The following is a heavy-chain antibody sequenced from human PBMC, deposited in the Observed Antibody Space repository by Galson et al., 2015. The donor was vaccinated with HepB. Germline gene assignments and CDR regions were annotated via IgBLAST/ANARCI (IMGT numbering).Heavy chain of an antibody. V-gene: IGHV3-23*01. D-gene: IGHD3-3*01. J-gene: IGHJ4*02. CDR3: AKGNDFWSGSLDY. CDR1: GFTFSDYY. Sequence: SLRLSCAASGFTFSDYYMSWIRQAPGKGLEGVSAISGSGGSTYYADSVKGRFTISRDNPKNTLYLQMNSLRAEDTAVYYCAKGNDFWSGSLDYWGQGTLVTVSS. CDR2: ISGSGGST.